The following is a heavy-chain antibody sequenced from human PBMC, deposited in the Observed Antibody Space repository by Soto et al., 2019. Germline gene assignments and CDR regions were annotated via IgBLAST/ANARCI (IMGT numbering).Heavy chain of an antibody. D-gene: IGHD6-19*01. CDR2: IYYSGST. V-gene: IGHV4-59*01. Sequence: PSETLSLTCTVSGGSISSYYWSWIRQPPGKGLEWIGYIYYSGSTNYNPSLKSRVTISVDTSKNQFSLKLSSVTAADTAVYYCARFEGSGWYGNYYYGMDVWGQGTTVT. CDR1: GGSISSYY. J-gene: IGHJ6*02. CDR3: ARFEGSGWYGNYYYGMDV.